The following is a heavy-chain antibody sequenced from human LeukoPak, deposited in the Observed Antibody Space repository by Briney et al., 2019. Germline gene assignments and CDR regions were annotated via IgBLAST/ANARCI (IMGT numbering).Heavy chain of an antibody. CDR2: IYYSGST. CDR1: GGSISSGDYY. Sequence: SQTLSLTCTVSGGSISSGDYYWSWIRQPPGKGLEWTGYIYYSGSTYYNPSLKSRVTISVDTSKNQFSLKLSSVTAADTAVYYCARVPGDYYDSSGSFDYWGQGTLVTVSS. D-gene: IGHD3-22*01. J-gene: IGHJ4*02. CDR3: ARVPGDYYDSSGSFDY. V-gene: IGHV4-30-4*01.